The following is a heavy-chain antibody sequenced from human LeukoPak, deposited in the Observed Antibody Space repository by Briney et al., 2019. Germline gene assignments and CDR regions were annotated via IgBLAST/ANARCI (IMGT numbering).Heavy chain of an antibody. J-gene: IGHJ5*02. CDR3: ATNWFDP. CDR2: IYSGGST. V-gene: IGHV3-53*05. CDR1: GFTVSSDY. Sequence: GGSLRLSCAASGFTVSSDYMSWVRQAPGKGLEWVSVIYSGGSTYYADSVKGRFTISGDKSKNTVYLQMNSLRFEDTAMYYCATNWFDPWGQGTLVPVSS.